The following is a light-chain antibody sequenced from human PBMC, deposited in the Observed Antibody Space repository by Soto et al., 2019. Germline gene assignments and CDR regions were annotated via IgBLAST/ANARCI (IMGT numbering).Light chain of an antibody. CDR1: SSDVGGYNY. CDR3: SAYTSSSSRV. CDR2: EVS. V-gene: IGLV2-14*01. J-gene: IGLJ1*01. Sequence: QSALTQPASVSGSPGQSITISCTGTSSDVGGYNYVSWYQQHPGKAPKLMIYEVSNRPSGVSNRFSGSKSGNTASLTISGLQAEDEADYDCSAYTSSSSRVFGTGTTLTVL.